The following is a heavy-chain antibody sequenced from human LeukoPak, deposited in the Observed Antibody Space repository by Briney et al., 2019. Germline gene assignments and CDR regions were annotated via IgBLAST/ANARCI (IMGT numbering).Heavy chain of an antibody. CDR2: ISSSSSTI. Sequence: PGGPLRLSCAASGFTFSSYSMNWVRQAPGKGLEWVSYISSSSSTIYYADSVKGRFIISRDNAKNSLYLQMNSLRAEDTAVYYCARDLIFLSPPLLLGPHRRWDAFDIWGQGTMVTVSS. J-gene: IGHJ3*02. V-gene: IGHV3-48*04. CDR3: ARDLIFLSPPLLLGPHRRWDAFDI. CDR1: GFTFSSYS. D-gene: IGHD1-26*01.